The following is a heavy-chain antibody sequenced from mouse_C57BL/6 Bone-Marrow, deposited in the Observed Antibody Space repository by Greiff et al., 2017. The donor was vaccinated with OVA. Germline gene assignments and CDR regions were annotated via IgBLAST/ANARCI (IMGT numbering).Heavy chain of an antibody. CDR2: IDPSDSYT. D-gene: IGHD1-1*02. CDR1: GYTFTSYW. V-gene: IGHV1-69*01. J-gene: IGHJ1*03. CDR3: ARYDGYWYFDV. Sequence: QVQLQQPGAELVMPGASVKLSCKASGYTFTSYWMHWVKQRPGQGLEWIGEIDPSDSYTNYNQKFKGKSTLTVDKSSSTAYMQLSSLTSEDSAVYYCARYDGYWYFDVGGTGTTVTVSS.